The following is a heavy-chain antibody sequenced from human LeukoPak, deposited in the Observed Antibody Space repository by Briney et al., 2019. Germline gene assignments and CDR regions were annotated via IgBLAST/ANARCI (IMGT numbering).Heavy chain of an antibody. Sequence: PGGSLRLSCAASGCTFSSYSMNWVRQAPGKGLEWVSSISSSSSYIYYADSVKGRFTISRDNAKNSLYLQMNSLRAEDTAVYYCARGPGVLLWFGESEMEGNWFDPWGQGTLVTVSS. CDR3: ARGPGVLLWFGESEMEGNWFDP. V-gene: IGHV3-21*01. CDR2: ISSSSSYI. J-gene: IGHJ5*02. CDR1: GCTFSSYS. D-gene: IGHD3-10*01.